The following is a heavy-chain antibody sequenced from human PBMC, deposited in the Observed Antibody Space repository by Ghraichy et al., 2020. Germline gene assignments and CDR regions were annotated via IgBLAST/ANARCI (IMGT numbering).Heavy chain of an antibody. CDR3: ARVVIGSGYYSSYYYYYMDV. J-gene: IGHJ6*03. D-gene: IGHD3-22*01. V-gene: IGHV1-18*01. CDR2: ISAYNGNT. CDR1: GYTFTSYG. Sequence: SVKVSCKASGYTFTSYGISWVRQAPGQGLEWMGWISAYNGNTNYAQKLQGRVTMTTDTATSTADMELRSLISDDTAVYYCARVVIGSGYYSSYYYYYMDVWGKGTTVTVSS.